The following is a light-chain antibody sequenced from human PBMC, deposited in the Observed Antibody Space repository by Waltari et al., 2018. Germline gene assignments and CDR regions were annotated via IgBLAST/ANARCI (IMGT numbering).Light chain of an antibody. CDR3: QTGGHGTWV. CDR2: VNSDGSH. CDR1: SGHSSNV. J-gene: IGLJ3*02. Sequence: QLVLTQSPSLSASLGASVKLTCTLSSGHSSNVIAWLQQQPEKGPRYLMKVNSDGSHSKGDEIPDRFSGSSAGAEPYLPISSLQSEDEADYYCQTGGHGTWVFGGGTKLTVL. V-gene: IGLV4-69*01.